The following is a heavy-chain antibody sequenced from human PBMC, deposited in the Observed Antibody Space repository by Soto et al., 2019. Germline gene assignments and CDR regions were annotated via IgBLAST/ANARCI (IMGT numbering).Heavy chain of an antibody. J-gene: IGHJ4*02. CDR3: AKDAVLMVYAIDFDY. D-gene: IGHD2-8*01. CDR2: ISFDGSNT. V-gene: IGHV3-30-3*01. Sequence: PGGSLRLSCAASGFTFSIYALHWVRQAPGKGLEWVAVISFDGSNTLYADSVKGRFTISRDNSKNTLYLQMNSLRAEDTAVYYCAKDAVLMVYAIDFDYWGQGTLVTVS. CDR1: GFTFSIYA.